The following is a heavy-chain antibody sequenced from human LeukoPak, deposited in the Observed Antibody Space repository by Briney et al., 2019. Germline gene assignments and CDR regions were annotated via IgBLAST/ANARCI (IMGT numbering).Heavy chain of an antibody. CDR3: ARAGSEGTTPDY. V-gene: IGHV3-33*01. J-gene: IGHJ4*02. D-gene: IGHD4-17*01. CDR1: GFTFSSYG. Sequence: PGRSLRLSCAASGFTFSSYGMHWVRQAPGKGLEGVAVIWYDGSNKYYADSVKGRFTISRDNSKNTLYLQMNSLRAEDTAVYYCARAGSEGTTPDYWGQGTLVTVSS. CDR2: IWYDGSNK.